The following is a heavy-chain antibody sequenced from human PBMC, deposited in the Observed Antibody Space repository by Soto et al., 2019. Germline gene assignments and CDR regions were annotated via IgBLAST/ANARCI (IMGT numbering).Heavy chain of an antibody. CDR2: IWYDGSNK. Sequence: PGGSLRLSCAASGFTFSSYGMHWVRQAPGKGLEWVAVIWYDGSNKYYADSVKGRFTISRDNSKNTLYLQMNSLRAEDTAVYYCARSRVLTGSLLDVWGKGTTVNVSS. J-gene: IGHJ6*04. D-gene: IGHD3-9*01. CDR1: GFTFSSYG. V-gene: IGHV3-33*01. CDR3: ARSRVLTGSLLDV.